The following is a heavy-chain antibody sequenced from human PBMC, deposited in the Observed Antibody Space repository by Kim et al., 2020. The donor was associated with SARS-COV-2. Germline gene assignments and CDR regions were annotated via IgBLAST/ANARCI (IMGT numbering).Heavy chain of an antibody. J-gene: IGHJ6*01. CDR1: GFTFSSYG. CDR2: ISYDGSNK. CDR3: AKDHVLGYSYGFYYYYYGMDV. V-gene: IGHV3-30*18. D-gene: IGHD5-18*01. Sequence: GGSLRLSCAASGFTFSSYGMHWVRQAPGKGLEWVAVISYDGSNKYYEDSVKGRFTISRDNSKNTLYLQMNSLRAEDTAVYYCAKDHVLGYSYGFYYYYYGMDVWGQGTTVTVSS.